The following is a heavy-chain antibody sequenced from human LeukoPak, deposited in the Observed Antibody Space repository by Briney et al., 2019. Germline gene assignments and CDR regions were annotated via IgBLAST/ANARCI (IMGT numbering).Heavy chain of an antibody. Sequence: ASVKVSCKASGYTFTGYYMHWVRQAPGQGLEWMGWISAYNGNTNYAQKLQGRVTMTTDTSTSTAYMELRSLRSDDTAVYYCARRKSSSWYYYYYMDVWGKGTTVTVSS. V-gene: IGHV1-18*04. J-gene: IGHJ6*03. D-gene: IGHD6-13*01. CDR1: GYTFTGYY. CDR3: ARRKSSSWYYYYYMDV. CDR2: ISAYNGNT.